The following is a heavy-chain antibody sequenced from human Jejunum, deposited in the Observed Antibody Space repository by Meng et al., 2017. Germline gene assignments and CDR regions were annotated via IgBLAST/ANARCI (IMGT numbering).Heavy chain of an antibody. Sequence: GESLKISCAASGFTVSNNYMSWVRQAPGKGLECASVIYTDGSTYFADSVKGRCSMSRDNSRNTLYLQMNSLRTEDTAVYYCARGPYYYRSGSYGPLRYFALWGRGTLVTVSS. V-gene: IGHV3-66*02. CDR3: ARGPYYYRSGSYGPLRYFAL. D-gene: IGHD3-10*01. J-gene: IGHJ2*01. CDR1: GFTVSNNY. CDR2: IYTDGST.